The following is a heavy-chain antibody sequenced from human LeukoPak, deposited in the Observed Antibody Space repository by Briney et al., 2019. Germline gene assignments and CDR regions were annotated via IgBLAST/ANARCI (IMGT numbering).Heavy chain of an antibody. CDR3: ATAAGPSYYDFWSGYYGLDY. CDR1: GFTFSSYG. Sequence: GGSLRLSCAASGFTFSSYGMLWVRQAPGKGLEWVAVIWYDGSNKYYADSVKGRFTISRDNSKNTLYLQMNSLRAEDTAVYYCATAAGPSYYDFWSGYYGLDYWGQGTLVTVSS. CDR2: IWYDGSNK. J-gene: IGHJ4*02. V-gene: IGHV3-33*01. D-gene: IGHD3-3*01.